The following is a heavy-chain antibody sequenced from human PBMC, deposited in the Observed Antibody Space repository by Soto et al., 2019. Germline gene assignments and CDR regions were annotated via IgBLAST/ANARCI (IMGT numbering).Heavy chain of an antibody. J-gene: IGHJ3*02. CDR2: IYPGDSDT. CDR1: GYSFTSYW. V-gene: IGHV5-51*01. Sequence: HGESLKISCKGSGYSFTSYWIGWVRQMPGKGLEWMGIIYPGDSDTRYSPSFQGQVTISADKSISTAYLQWSSLKASDTAMYYCAGPRVYGDHSWDAFDIGGKGKMVTVS. D-gene: IGHD4-17*01. CDR3: AGPRVYGDHSWDAFDI.